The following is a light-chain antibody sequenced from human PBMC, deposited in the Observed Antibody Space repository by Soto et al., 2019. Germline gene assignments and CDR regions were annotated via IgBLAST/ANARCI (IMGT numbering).Light chain of an antibody. Sequence: DIQMTQSPSTLSASVGDRVTITCRASQSISNWVAWYQQKPGKVPELLIYDASRLQSGVPLRFSGSGSGTEFTLTISSLKPDDFATYYCQQYSSYSTFGQGTKVDIK. CDR3: QQYSSYST. V-gene: IGKV1-5*01. J-gene: IGKJ1*01. CDR2: DAS. CDR1: QSISNW.